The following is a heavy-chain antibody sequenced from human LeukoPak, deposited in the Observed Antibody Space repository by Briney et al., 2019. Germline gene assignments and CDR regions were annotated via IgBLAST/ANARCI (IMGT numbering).Heavy chain of an antibody. CDR2: ISSNGGST. J-gene: IGHJ3*02. V-gene: IGHV3-64D*06. CDR1: GFTFSSYA. Sequence: GGSLRLSCSASGFTFSSYAMHWVRQAPGKGLEYVSAISSNGGSTYYADSVKGRFTISRDNSKDTLYLQMSSLRAEDTAVYYCVRTFDWLSWGAFDIWGQGTMVTVSS. D-gene: IGHD3-9*01. CDR3: VRTFDWLSWGAFDI.